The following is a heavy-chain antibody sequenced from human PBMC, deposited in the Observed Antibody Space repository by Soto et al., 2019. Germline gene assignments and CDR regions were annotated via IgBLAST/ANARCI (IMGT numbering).Heavy chain of an antibody. Sequence: ASVKVSCKVSGYTLTEFSMHWVRQAPGKGLEWMGGFDPEDGETIYAQKFQGRVTMTEDTSTDTAYMELSSLRSEDTAVYYCATALTQRGIIFDYWGQGTLVTVSS. CDR3: ATALTQRGIIFDY. CDR1: GYTLTEFS. CDR2: FDPEDGET. J-gene: IGHJ4*02. D-gene: IGHD1-1*01. V-gene: IGHV1-24*01.